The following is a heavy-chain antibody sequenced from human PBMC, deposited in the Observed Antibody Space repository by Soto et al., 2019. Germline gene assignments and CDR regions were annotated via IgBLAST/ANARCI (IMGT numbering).Heavy chain of an antibody. CDR1: GGSISGYY. CDR2: IYYSGST. D-gene: IGHD3-16*02. J-gene: IGHJ4*02. V-gene: IGHV4-59*12. CDR3: ASAGSNDYVWGSYRPFDY. Sequence: PSETLSLTCTVSGGSISGYYWSWIRQPPGRGLEWIGYIYYSGSTNYNPSLKSRVTISVDKSKNQFSLKLSSVTAADTAVYYCASAGSNDYVWGSYRPFDYWGQGTLVTVSS.